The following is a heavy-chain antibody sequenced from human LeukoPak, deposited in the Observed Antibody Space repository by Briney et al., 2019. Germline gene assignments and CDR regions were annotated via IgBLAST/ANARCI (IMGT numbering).Heavy chain of an antibody. V-gene: IGHV4-4*02. CDR2: IYHSGST. D-gene: IGHD6-19*01. Sequence: KPSETLSLTCAVSGGSISSTNWWSWVRQPPGKGLEWIGEIYHSGSTNYNPSLKSRVTISVDTSKNQFSLKLSSVTAADTAVYYCASYSSGCHWGQGTLVTVSS. J-gene: IGHJ4*02. CDR1: GGSISSTNW. CDR3: ASYSSGCH.